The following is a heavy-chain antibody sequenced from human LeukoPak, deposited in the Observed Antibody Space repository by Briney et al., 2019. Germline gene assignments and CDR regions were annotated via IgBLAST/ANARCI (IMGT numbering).Heavy chain of an antibody. D-gene: IGHD6-19*01. CDR3: ARVSSGWYPYQKAEDY. J-gene: IGHJ4*02. Sequence: SETLSLTCAVYGGSFSGYYWSWIRQPPGKGLEWIGEINHSGSTNYNPSLKSRVIISVDTSKNQFSLKLSSVTAADTAVYYCARVSSGWYPYQKAEDYWGQGTLVTVSS. CDR2: INHSGST. CDR1: GGSFSGYY. V-gene: IGHV4-34*01.